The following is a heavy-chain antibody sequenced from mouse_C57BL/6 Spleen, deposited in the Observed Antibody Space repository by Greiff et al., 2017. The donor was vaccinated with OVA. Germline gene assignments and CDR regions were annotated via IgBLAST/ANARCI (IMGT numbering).Heavy chain of an antibody. Sequence: EVKLVESGEGLVKPGGSLKLSCAASGFTFSSYAMSWVRQTPEKRLEWVAYISSGGDYIYYADTVKGRFTISRDNARNTLYLQMSSLKSEDTAMYYCTIEGRLYYYGSSLHWYFDVWGTGTTVTVAS. V-gene: IGHV5-9-1*02. CDR1: GFTFSSYA. CDR3: TIEGRLYYYGSSLHWYFDV. CDR2: ISSGGDYI. D-gene: IGHD1-1*01. J-gene: IGHJ1*03.